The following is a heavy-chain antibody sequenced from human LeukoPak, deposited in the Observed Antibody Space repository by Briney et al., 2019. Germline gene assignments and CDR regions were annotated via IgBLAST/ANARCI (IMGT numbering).Heavy chain of an antibody. CDR3: AKEGVAGGWVLYSFDY. Sequence: GGPLRLSCAASGFTFSSYAMSWVRQAPGKGLEWVSAISGSGGSTYYADSVKGRFTISRDNSKNTLYLQVNSLGAEDTAVHYCAKEGVAGGWVLYSFDYWGQGTLVTVSS. CDR1: GFTFSSYA. CDR2: ISGSGGST. J-gene: IGHJ4*02. D-gene: IGHD6-19*01. V-gene: IGHV3-23*01.